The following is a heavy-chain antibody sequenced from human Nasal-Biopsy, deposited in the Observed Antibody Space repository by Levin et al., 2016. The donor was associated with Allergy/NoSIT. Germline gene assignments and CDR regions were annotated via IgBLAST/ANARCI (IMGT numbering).Heavy chain of an antibody. CDR3: IKDPGLGGDFDY. CDR1: GFSFTTYG. Sequence: GGSLRLSCAASGFSFTTYGMHWVRQAPDRRLEWVTYIGRNGNDKRYADSVKGRFIISRDESGGMVHLYMNSLRTEDTAVYYCIKDPGLGGDFDYWGQGTLVTVSS. V-gene: IGHV3-30*02. D-gene: IGHD3-10*01. J-gene: IGHJ4*02. CDR2: IGRNGNDK.